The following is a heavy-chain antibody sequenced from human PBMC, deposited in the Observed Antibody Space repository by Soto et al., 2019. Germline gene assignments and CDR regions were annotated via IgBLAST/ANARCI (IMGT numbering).Heavy chain of an antibody. Sequence: ASVKVSCKASGYTYTSYGISCVRQAAGQGLEWMGWISAYNGNTNYAQTLQGRVTMTTDTSTSTAYMELRSLKSDDTAVYYCARDAYYYDSSSYYPNDAFDIWGQGTMVTVSS. CDR3: ARDAYYYDSSSYYPNDAFDI. V-gene: IGHV1-18*01. CDR2: ISAYNGNT. J-gene: IGHJ3*02. CDR1: GYTYTSYG. D-gene: IGHD3-22*01.